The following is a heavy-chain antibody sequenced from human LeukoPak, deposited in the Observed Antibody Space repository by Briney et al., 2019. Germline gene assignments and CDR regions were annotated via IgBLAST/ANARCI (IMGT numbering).Heavy chain of an antibody. V-gene: IGHV3-48*04. D-gene: IGHD4-17*01. J-gene: IGHJ4*02. Sequence: TGGSLRLSREASGFTFSSYSMNWVRQAPGKGLEWVSYISSSSSTIYYADSVKGRFTISRDNAKNSLYLQMNSLRAEDTAVYYCARVRGDYDSPLSVYWGQGTLVTVSS. CDR2: ISSSSSTI. CDR1: GFTFSSYS. CDR3: ARVRGDYDSPLSVY.